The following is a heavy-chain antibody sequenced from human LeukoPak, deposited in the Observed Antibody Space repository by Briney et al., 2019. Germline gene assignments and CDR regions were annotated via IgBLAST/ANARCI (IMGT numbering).Heavy chain of an antibody. CDR1: GFTFSSYS. CDR3: ARAGYSSSWYIGY. D-gene: IGHD6-13*01. V-gene: IGHV3-21*01. CDR2: ISSSSYI. J-gene: IGHJ4*02. Sequence: GGSLRLSCAASGFTFSSYSMNWVRQAPGKGLEWFSSISSSSYIYYADSVKGRFAISRDNAKNSLYLQMNSLRAEDTAVYYCARAGYSSSWYIGYWGQGTLVTVSS.